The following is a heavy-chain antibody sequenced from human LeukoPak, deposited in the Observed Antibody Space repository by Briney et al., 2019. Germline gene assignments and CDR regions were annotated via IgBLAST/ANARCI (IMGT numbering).Heavy chain of an antibody. CDR2: ISAYRGNT. J-gene: IGHJ5*02. V-gene: IGHV1-18*01. CDR1: GIRFSSYE. CDR3: AINYGSGSAPLDP. Sequence: ASVKVSCRASGIRFSSYELRWVRQAPGQGLERVGWISAYRGNTNYVEKFHDRVTMTTDSSTGIAYMELRSLQFDDTAVYYCAINYGSGSAPLDPWGQGTLVTVSA. D-gene: IGHD3-10*01.